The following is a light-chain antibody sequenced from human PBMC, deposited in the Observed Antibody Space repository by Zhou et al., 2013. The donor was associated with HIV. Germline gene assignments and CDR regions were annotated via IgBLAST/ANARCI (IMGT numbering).Light chain of an antibody. J-gene: IGLJ2*01. CDR3: CSYAGTYTPVV. V-gene: IGLV2-14*03. CDR2: DVN. Sequence: QSALTQPASVSGSPGQSITISCTGTSNDVGGYNYVSWFQQHPGKAPKFIIYDVNNRPSGVSNRFSGSKSGNTASLTISGLQAEDEADYSCCSYAGTYTPVVFGGGTTLTVL. CDR1: SNDVGGYNY.